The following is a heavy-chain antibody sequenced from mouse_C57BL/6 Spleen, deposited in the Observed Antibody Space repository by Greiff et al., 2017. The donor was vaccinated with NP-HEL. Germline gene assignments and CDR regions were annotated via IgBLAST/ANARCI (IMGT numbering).Heavy chain of an antibody. CDR2: IDPSDSYT. CDR3: VYDGFAY. J-gene: IGHJ3*01. D-gene: IGHD2-3*01. V-gene: IGHV1-59*01. Sequence: QVQLQQPGAELVRPGTSVKLSCKASGYTFTSYWMHWVKQRPGQGLEWIGVIDPSDSYTNYNQKFKGKATLTVDTSSSTAYMQLSSLTSDDSAVYYCVYDGFAYWGQGTLVTVSA. CDR1: GYTFTSYW.